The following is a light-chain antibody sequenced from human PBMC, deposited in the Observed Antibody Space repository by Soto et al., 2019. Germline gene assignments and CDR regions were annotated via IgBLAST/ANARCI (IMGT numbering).Light chain of an antibody. CDR1: QSISNW. J-gene: IGKJ5*01. Sequence: DIQMTQSPSSLSASVGDRGTFTERASQSISNWLAWYQQKPGKAPKLLIYKASSLESGVPSRFSGSGSGTEFTLTISSLQPDDFATYYCQQYNSYSITFGQGTRLEIK. CDR2: KAS. CDR3: QQYNSYSIT. V-gene: IGKV1-5*03.